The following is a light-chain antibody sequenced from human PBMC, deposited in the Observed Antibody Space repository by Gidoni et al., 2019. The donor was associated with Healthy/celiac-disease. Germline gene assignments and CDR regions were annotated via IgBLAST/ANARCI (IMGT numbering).Light chain of an antibody. CDR3: QQRSNWPST. CDR2: DAS. J-gene: IGKJ4*01. V-gene: IGKV3-11*01. CDR1: PSVSSY. Sequence: EIVLTQYPDTLSLSPGEIATHSCRASPSVSSYLALYPQKPGQDPRLPIYDASNRATGIPARFSGSGSGTDFTLTNSSLEPEDFAVYYCQQRSNWPSTFGGGTKVEIK.